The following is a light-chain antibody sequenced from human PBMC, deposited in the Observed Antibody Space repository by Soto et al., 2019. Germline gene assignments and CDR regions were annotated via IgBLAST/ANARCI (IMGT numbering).Light chain of an antibody. CDR2: DAS. CDR3: QQYNSYSLWT. V-gene: IGKV1-5*01. Sequence: DIQMTQSASTLSASVGDRVTITCRASQSISSWLAWYQQKPGKAPKLLIYDASSLESGVPSRFSGSGSGTELTLTISSLQPDDFATYYCQQYNSYSLWTFGQGTKVEIK. CDR1: QSISSW. J-gene: IGKJ1*01.